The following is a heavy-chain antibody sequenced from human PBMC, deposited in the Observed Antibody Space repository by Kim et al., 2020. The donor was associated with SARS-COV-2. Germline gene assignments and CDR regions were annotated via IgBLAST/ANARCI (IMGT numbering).Heavy chain of an antibody. V-gene: IGHV3-11*06. CDR3: ARSALWGSGYWYDAFDI. D-gene: IGHD3-22*01. J-gene: IGHJ3*02. Sequence: VKGRLTISRDNAKNSLYLQRNSLRVEDTAVYYCARSALWGSGYWYDAFDIWGQGTMVTVSS.